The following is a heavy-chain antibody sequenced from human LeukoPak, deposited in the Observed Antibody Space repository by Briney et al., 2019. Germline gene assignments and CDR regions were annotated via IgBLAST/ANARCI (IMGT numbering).Heavy chain of an antibody. CDR2: IYHSGIT. CDR3: ARDGASGYSYGYVTWYNWFDP. CDR1: GYSISSGYY. J-gene: IGHJ5*02. V-gene: IGHV4-38-2*02. Sequence: SETLSLTCTVSGYSISSGYYWAWIRQPPGKGAEGIGSIYHSGITYYNPSLKSRVTISVDTSKNQFSLKLSSVTAADTAVYYCARDGASGYSYGYVTWYNWFDPWGQGTLVTVSS. D-gene: IGHD5-18*01.